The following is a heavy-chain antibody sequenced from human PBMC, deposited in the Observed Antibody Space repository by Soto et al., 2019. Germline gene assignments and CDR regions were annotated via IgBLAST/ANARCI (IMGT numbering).Heavy chain of an antibody. CDR1: GFTFSSYA. Sequence: QVQLVESGGGVVQPGRSLRLSCAASGFTFSSYAMHWVRQAPGKGLEWVAVISYDGSNKYYADSVKGRFTISRDNSKNMLSLQMNSLRAEDTAVYYCAGGDWRWLVVRYFQHWGQGTLVTVSS. D-gene: IGHD6-19*01. J-gene: IGHJ1*01. CDR2: ISYDGSNK. CDR3: AGGDWRWLVVRYFQH. V-gene: IGHV3-30-3*01.